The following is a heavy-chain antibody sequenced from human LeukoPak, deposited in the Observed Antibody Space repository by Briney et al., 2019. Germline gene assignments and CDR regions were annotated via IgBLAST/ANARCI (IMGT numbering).Heavy chain of an antibody. CDR1: GLTFDDYA. V-gene: IGHV3-9*01. CDR3: AKDISRDFWSGYTGFDY. J-gene: IGHJ4*02. D-gene: IGHD3-3*01. Sequence: GGSLRLSCAASGLTFDDYAMHWVRQAPGKGLEWVSGISWNSGSIGYADSVKGRFTISRDNAKNSLYLQMNSLRAEDTALYYCAKDISRDFWSGYTGFDYWGQGTLVTVSS. CDR2: ISWNSGSI.